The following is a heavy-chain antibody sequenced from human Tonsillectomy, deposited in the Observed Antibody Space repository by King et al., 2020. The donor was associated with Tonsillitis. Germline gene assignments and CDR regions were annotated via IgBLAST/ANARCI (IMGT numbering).Heavy chain of an antibody. J-gene: IGHJ4*02. CDR2: IKSKTDGGTT. CDR1: GFTFSNAW. Sequence: EVQLVESGGGLVKPGGSLRLSCAASGFTFSNAWMNWVRQAPGKGLEWVGRIKSKTDGGTTDYVAPVKGRFTISRDDSKNTLYLQMNSLKTEDTAVYYCTTDPYYYDRRGPTPYFYYWGQGTLVTVSS. CDR3: TTDPYYYDRRGPTPYFYY. V-gene: IGHV3-15*01. D-gene: IGHD3-22*01.